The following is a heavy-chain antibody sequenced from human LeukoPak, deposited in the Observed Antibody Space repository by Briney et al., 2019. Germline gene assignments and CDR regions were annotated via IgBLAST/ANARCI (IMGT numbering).Heavy chain of an antibody. CDR2: IYYSGST. Sequence: SQTLSLTCTVSGGSISNGAYYWSWIRQPPGKGLEWIGYIYYSGSTYYNPSLKSRVTISVDTSKNQFSLKLSSVTAADTAVYYCARGPGSYSFDYWGQGTLVTVSS. CDR3: ARGPGSYSFDY. D-gene: IGHD1-26*01. CDR1: GGSISNGAYY. V-gene: IGHV4-30-4*08. J-gene: IGHJ4*02.